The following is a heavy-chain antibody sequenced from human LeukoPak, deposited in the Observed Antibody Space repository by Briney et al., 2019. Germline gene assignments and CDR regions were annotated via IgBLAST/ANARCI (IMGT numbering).Heavy chain of an antibody. Sequence: SETLSLTCTVSGGSISSRRYYRGWIRQPPGKGLEWIGTIYYSGCTYYNPSLRSRVTISADTSQNQFSLSLTSVTAADTAVYSCATLGLLRGAGFNLATHFDFWGQGTLVTVSS. J-gene: IGHJ4*02. CDR1: GGSISSRRYY. V-gene: IGHV4-39*01. CDR3: ATLGLLRGAGFNLATHFDF. D-gene: IGHD1-26*01. CDR2: IYYSGCT.